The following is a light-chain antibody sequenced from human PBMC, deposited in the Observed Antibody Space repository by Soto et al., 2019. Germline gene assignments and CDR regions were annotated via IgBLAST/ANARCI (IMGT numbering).Light chain of an antibody. CDR1: QSINNW. V-gene: IGKV1-5*01. CDR2: DAS. Sequence: DIQMTQSPSTLSAFGGDRVTWGCRADQSINNWLAWYQQRPGTAPKILIYDASTLESGVPSRFSGSGSGTAFSLTISRLQPEDFATYYCEQYDTNPKTFGQGTKVDIK. CDR3: EQYDTNPKT. J-gene: IGKJ1*01.